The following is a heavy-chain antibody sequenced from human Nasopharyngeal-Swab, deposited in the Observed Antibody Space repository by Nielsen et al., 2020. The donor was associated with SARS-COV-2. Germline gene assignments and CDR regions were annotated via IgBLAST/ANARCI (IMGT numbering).Heavy chain of an antibody. CDR1: VGTFSSYA. J-gene: IGHJ4*02. Sequence: SVKVSCKASVGTFSSYAISWVRQAPAQGLEWMGGIIPIFGTANYAQKFQGRVTITADESPSTAYMELSSLRSEDTAVYYCALRTGVDYYDSSGPIDYWGQGTLVTVSS. CDR3: ALRTGVDYYDSSGPIDY. CDR2: IIPIFGTA. D-gene: IGHD3-22*01. V-gene: IGHV1-69*13.